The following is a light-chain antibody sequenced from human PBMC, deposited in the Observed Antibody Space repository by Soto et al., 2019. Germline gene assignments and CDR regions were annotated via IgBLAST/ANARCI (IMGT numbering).Light chain of an antibody. V-gene: IGLV1-40*01. CDR2: RNH. CDR1: RSNIGAGYD. J-gene: IGLJ3*02. Sequence: QSVLTQPPSVSGAPGQRVTISCTGSRSNIGAGYDVHWYQQIPGAAPKLLIYRNHDRPSGVPDRFSGSKSGTSASLVITGLQAEDEADYYGQSYDTSVSGARVFGGGTKLTVL. CDR3: QSYDTSVSGARV.